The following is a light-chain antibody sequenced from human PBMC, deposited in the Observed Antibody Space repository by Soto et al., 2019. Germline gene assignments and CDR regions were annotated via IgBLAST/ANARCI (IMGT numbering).Light chain of an antibody. CDR2: GAS. CDR3: QQYGSLPWT. V-gene: IGKV3-20*01. J-gene: IGKJ1*01. Sequence: EIVLTQSPGTLSLSPGEEATLSCRASQSVSANYLAWYQQKPGQTPRPLIYGASSRAIGSPDRFSGSGSGTDFSLTISRLEPEDFAVYYCQQYGSLPWTFGQGTKVEIK. CDR1: QSVSANY.